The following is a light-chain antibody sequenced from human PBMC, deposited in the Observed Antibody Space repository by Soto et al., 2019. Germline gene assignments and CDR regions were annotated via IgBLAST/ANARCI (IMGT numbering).Light chain of an antibody. J-gene: IGKJ4*01. V-gene: IGKV1-9*01. CDR1: QGISSY. CDR2: VAS. Sequence: DIQLTQSPSFLSASVGDRVTITCRASQGISSYLAWYQQKPGKAPNLLIYVASTLESGVPSRFSGSGSGTEFTLTISSLQPEDFATYYCQQCKNYPLTFGGGTKVEIK. CDR3: QQCKNYPLT.